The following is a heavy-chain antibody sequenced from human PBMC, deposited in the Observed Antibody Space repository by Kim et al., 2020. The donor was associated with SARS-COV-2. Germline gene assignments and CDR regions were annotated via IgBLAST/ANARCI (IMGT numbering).Heavy chain of an antibody. J-gene: IGHJ4*02. CDR3: AKDMKQLGIDYFDY. Sequence: GGSLRLSCAASGFTFDDYTMHWVRQAPGKGLEWVSLISWDGGSTYYADSVKGRFTISRDNSKNSLYLQMNSLRTEDTALYYCAKDMKQLGIDYFDYWGQGTMVTVSS. V-gene: IGHV3-43*01. D-gene: IGHD6-13*01. CDR2: ISWDGGST. CDR1: GFTFDDYT.